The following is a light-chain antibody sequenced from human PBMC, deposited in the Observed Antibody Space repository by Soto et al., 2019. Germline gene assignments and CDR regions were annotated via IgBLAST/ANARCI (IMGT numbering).Light chain of an antibody. CDR1: QDVRRY. CDR3: QNYNAAPRT. Sequence: DIQMTQSPSSLSASIGDRVTITCRASQDVRRYLAWYQQKPGKVPKLLISAASSLQSGVPSRFSGCGSGTDFTLTISSLQPEDVATHYCQNYNAAPRTFGQGTRVEIK. CDR2: AAS. J-gene: IGKJ1*01. V-gene: IGKV1-27*01.